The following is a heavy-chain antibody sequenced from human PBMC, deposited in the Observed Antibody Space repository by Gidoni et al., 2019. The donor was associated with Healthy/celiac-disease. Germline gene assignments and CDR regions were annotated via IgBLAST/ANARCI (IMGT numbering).Heavy chain of an antibody. CDR1: GFTFSSYS. D-gene: IGHD5-18*01. CDR2: ISSSSSYI. J-gene: IGHJ5*02. CDR3: ASWDTAMVTRNNWFDP. Sequence: EVQLVESGGGLVKPGRSLRLSCAASGFTFSSYSMNWVRQAPGKGLEWVSSISSSSSYIYYADSVKGRFTISRDNAKNSLYLQMNSLRAEDTAVYYCASWDTAMVTRNNWFDPWGQGTLVTVSS. V-gene: IGHV3-21*01.